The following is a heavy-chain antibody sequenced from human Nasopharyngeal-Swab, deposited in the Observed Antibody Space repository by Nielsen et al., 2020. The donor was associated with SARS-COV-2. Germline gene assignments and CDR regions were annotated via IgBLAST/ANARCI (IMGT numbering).Heavy chain of an antibody. CDR1: GFTFDDYT. Sequence: GGSLRLSCAASGFTFDDYTMHWVRQAPGKGLEWVSGISWNSGSITYADSVKGRFTISRDNAENFLYLQMNSLRAEDTALYYCAKGGRIAMIEDFWGQGTMVTVSS. CDR3: AKGGRIAMIEDF. CDR2: ISWNSGSI. J-gene: IGHJ3*01. D-gene: IGHD3-22*01. V-gene: IGHV3-9*01.